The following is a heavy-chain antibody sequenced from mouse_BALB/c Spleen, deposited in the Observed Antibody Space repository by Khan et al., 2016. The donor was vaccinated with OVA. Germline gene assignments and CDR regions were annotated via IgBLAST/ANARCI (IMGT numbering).Heavy chain of an antibody. CDR1: GFTFSSYG. V-gene: IGHV5-6*01. CDR2: ISSGGSYT. CDR3: ASQDGYYRGNYFGN. J-gene: IGHJ2*01. Sequence: EVQLLETGGDLVKPGGSLKLSCAASGFTFSSYGMSWVRQTPDKRLEWVATISSGGSYTYYPDSVKGRFPISRDNAKNTLYLQMSSLKSEDTARYYCASQDGYYRGNYFGNWGQGTTLTVSS. D-gene: IGHD2-3*01.